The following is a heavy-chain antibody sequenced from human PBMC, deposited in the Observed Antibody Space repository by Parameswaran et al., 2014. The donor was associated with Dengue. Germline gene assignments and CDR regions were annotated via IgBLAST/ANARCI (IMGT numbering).Heavy chain of an antibody. CDR2: ISSSSSYT. V-gene: IGHV3-11*05. J-gene: IGHJ4*02. D-gene: IGHD6-19*01. CDR3: ARVGQWLVYYFDY. Sequence: VRQMPGKGLEWVSYISSSSSYTNYADSVKGRFTISRDNAKNSLYLQMNSLRAEDTAVYYCARVGQWLVYYFDYWGQGTLVTVSS.